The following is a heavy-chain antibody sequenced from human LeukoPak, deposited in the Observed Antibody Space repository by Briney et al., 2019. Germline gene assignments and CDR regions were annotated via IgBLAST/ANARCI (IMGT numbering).Heavy chain of an antibody. V-gene: IGHV1-46*01. CDR1: GYTFTSYY. Sequence: GASVKVSCKASGYTFTSYYMHWVRQAPGQGLEWMGIINPSGGSTSYAQKFQGRVTMTRDTSTSTVYMELSSLRPEDTAVYYCARDLSFTGYFDYWGQGTLVTVSS. CDR3: ARDLSFTGYFDY. D-gene: IGHD1-14*01. CDR2: INPSGGST. J-gene: IGHJ4*02.